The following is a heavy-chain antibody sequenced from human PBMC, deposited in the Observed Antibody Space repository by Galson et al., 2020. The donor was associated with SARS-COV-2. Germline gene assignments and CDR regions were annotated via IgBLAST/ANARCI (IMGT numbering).Heavy chain of an antibody. CDR2: IYTSGNT. J-gene: IGHJ6*02. D-gene: IGHD3-3*01. CDR3: ARGEFLEFYYYGRDV. CDR1: GASIRSGRYH. V-gene: IGHV4-61*02. Sequence: SETLSLTCTVSGASIRSGRYHWSWIRQPAGKGLESIGRIYTSGNTNYNPSLKSRVTISLDTSKNQFSLRLRSVTAADTAVYYCARGEFLEFYYYGRDVWGQGTTVTVSS.